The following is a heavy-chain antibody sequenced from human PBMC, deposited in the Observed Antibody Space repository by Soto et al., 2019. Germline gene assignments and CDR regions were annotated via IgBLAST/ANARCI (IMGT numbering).Heavy chain of an antibody. D-gene: IGHD3-10*01. CDR1: GDSISSDDYY. CDR3: ARGRSGWFDP. Sequence: QVQLQESGPGLVKPSQTLSLTCTVSGDSISSDDYYWNWIRQPPGKGLEWIGYIYYSGSTYYNPSLKSRFTISLDTSRNQFSLKLSSVTAADTAVYYCARGRSGWFDPWGQGTLVTVSS. J-gene: IGHJ5*02. V-gene: IGHV4-30-4*01. CDR2: IYYSGST.